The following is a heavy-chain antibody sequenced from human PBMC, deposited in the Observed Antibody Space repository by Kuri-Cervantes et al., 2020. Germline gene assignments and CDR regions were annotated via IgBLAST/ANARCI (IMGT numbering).Heavy chain of an antibody. J-gene: IGHJ4*02. CDR3: AHGVSSGYYCDY. Sequence: SGPTLVKPTQTLTLTCTFSGFSLSTSGVGVGWIRQPPGKALEWLALIYWDDDKRHSPSLKSRLTITKDTSKNQVVLTMTNMDPVDTATYYCAHGVSSGYYCDYWGQGTLVTVSS. CDR1: GFSLSTSGVG. D-gene: IGHD3-22*01. CDR2: IYWDDDK. V-gene: IGHV2-5*02.